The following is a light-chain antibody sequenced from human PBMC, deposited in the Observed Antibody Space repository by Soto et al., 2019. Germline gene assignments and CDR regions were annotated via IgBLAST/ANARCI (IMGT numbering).Light chain of an antibody. CDR1: QSIDTH. CDR2: EAS. Sequence: DIRMTQSPSSLSASVGDRVTITCRASQSIDTHLNWYQQHPGKAPNALIYEASNLQSGVPSRFSGSGSGTDFTITISGLQPDDSATYYCHQTYSPPDTFGQWTKVEIK. CDR3: HQTYSPPDT. J-gene: IGKJ1*01. V-gene: IGKV1-39*01.